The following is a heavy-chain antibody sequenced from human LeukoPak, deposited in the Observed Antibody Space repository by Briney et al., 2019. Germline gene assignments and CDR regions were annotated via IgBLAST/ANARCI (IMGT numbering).Heavy chain of an antibody. V-gene: IGHV3-23*01. D-gene: IGHD5-12*01. Sequence: GGSLRLSCAASGFTFSSYAMSWVRQAPGKGLEWVSAISGSGGSTYYADPVKGRFTISRDNSKNTLYLQMNSLRAEDTAVYYCAREPVATLAFDIWGQGTMVTVSS. CDR1: GFTFSSYA. CDR3: AREPVATLAFDI. CDR2: ISGSGGST. J-gene: IGHJ3*02.